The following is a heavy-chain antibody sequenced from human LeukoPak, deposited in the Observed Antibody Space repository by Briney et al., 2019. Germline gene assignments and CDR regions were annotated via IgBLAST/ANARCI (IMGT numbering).Heavy chain of an antibody. J-gene: IGHJ4*02. CDR3: ARLKDDVTKLDY. V-gene: IGHV3-7*01. CDR1: GFTFSTYW. Sequence: PGGSLRLSCAASGFTFSTYWMSWVRQAPGKGLEWVANINQDGSQKRYVDSMQGRFTISRDNTKNSLFLQMNSLRAEDTAVYYCARLKDDVTKLDYWGQGTLVTVSS. D-gene: IGHD2-8*01. CDR2: INQDGSQK.